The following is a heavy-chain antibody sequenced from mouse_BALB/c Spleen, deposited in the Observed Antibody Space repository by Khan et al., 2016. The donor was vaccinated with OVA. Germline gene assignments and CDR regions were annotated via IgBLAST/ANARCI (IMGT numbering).Heavy chain of an antibody. CDR1: GFNIKDTY. CDR2: IDPPNDDS. Sequence: VQLKQSGAELVKPGASVKLSCSASGFNIKDTYIHWMKQRPEQGLEWIGRIDPPNDDSKYGPKFQAKATLKADTSSNTAYLQLSSLTSGDTAVYYCATLYGSPFAFWGQGTLVSVSA. J-gene: IGHJ3*01. V-gene: IGHV14-3*02. D-gene: IGHD2-1*01. CDR3: ATLYGSPFAF.